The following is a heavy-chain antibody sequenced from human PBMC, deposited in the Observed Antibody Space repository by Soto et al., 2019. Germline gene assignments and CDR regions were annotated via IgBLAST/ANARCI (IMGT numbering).Heavy chain of an antibody. CDR2: IRGSGGST. CDR1: GFTFSSYA. CDR3: AKKWGSWELSGYFDY. Sequence: GGSLRLSCAASGFTFSSYAMSWVRQAPGKGLEWVSAIRGSGGSTYSADSVKGRFTISRDNSKNTLYLQMNSLRAEDTAVYYCAKKWGSWELSGYFDYWGQGTLVTVSS. V-gene: IGHV3-23*01. J-gene: IGHJ4*02. D-gene: IGHD1-26*01.